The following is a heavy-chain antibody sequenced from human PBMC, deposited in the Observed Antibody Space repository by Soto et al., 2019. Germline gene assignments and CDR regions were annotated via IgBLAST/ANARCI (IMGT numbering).Heavy chain of an antibody. CDR3: VKNSGSYYED. CDR2: ITSDSSRT. Sequence: GGSLRLSCAASGFTFSSYAVSWVRQAPGKGLEWVSSITSDSSRTFYADSVKGRFTISRDNSQSTLYLQMNGLRAEDTAVYYCVKNSGSYYEDWGQGTLVTVSS. V-gene: IGHV3-23*01. CDR1: GFTFSSYA. J-gene: IGHJ4*02. D-gene: IGHD1-26*01.